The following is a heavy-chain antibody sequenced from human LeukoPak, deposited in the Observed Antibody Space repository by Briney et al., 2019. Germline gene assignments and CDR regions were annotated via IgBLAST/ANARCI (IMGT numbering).Heavy chain of an antibody. J-gene: IGHJ4*02. V-gene: IGHV4-38-2*02. D-gene: IGHD3-16*01. CDR2: IHHGGST. CDR3: ARDGPGSYGLIDF. CDR1: GYSIGSGYY. Sequence: PSETLSLTCTVSGYSIGSGYYWGWIRQPPGKGLEWIGNIHHGGSTYYNPSLKSRVTMSIDTSKNQFSLKLSSVTAADTAVYYCARDGPGSYGLIDFWGQGTLVTVSS.